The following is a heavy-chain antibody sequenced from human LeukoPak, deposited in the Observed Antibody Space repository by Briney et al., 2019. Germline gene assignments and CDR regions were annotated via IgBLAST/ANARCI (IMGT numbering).Heavy chain of an antibody. V-gene: IGHV4-4*02. Sequence: PSETLSLTCAVSGGSISSSNWWSWVRQPPGKGLEWIGEIYHSGSTNYNPSLKSRVTISVDKSKNQFSLKLSSVTAADTAVYYCARGEVDTAMVGFYYYYGMDVWGQGTTVTVSS. CDR3: ARGEVDTAMVGFYYYYGMDV. CDR1: GGSISSSNW. CDR2: IYHSGST. D-gene: IGHD5-18*01. J-gene: IGHJ6*02.